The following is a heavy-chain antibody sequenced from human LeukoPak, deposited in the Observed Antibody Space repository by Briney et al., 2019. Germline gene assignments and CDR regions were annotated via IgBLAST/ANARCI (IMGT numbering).Heavy chain of an antibody. D-gene: IGHD6-13*01. CDR3: AKGYSSSWDYMDV. CDR2: ISGSGSST. CDR1: GFTFSSYA. Sequence: PGGSLRLSCAASGFTFSSYAMSWVRQAPGKGLEWVSDISGSGSSTYYADSVKGRFTISRDNSKNTLYLQMNSLRAEDTAVYYCAKGYSSSWDYMDVWGKGTTVTVSS. J-gene: IGHJ6*03. V-gene: IGHV3-23*01.